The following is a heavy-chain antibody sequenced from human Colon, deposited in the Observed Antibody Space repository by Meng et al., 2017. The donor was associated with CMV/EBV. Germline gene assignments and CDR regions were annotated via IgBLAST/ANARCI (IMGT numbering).Heavy chain of an antibody. CDR2: VNPNNGAT. CDR1: GYNFRDFW. V-gene: IGHV1-2*06. D-gene: IGHD3-10*01. Sequence: CSAPGYNFRDFWMHWVRQAHGQGLEWMGRVNPNNGATNYARKFQDRVTLTTDASITTAYMELSGLRSDDTALYYCSLLTMVRGVNPDWGQGTLVTVSS. CDR3: SLLTMVRGVNPD. J-gene: IGHJ4*02.